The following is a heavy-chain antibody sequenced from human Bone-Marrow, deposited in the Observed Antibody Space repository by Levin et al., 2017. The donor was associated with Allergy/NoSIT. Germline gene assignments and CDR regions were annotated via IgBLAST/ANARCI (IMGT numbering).Heavy chain of an antibody. CDR2: ISSSSSTI. CDR3: ARDQVASGAAFDY. V-gene: IGHV3-48*01. J-gene: IGHJ4*02. Sequence: PGGSLRLSCAASGFTFSSYSMNWVRQAPGKGLEWVSYISSSSSTIYYADSVKGRFTISRDNAKNSLYLQMNSLRAEDTAVYYCARDQVASGAAFDYWGQGTLVTVSS. D-gene: IGHD1-26*01. CDR1: GFTFSSYS.